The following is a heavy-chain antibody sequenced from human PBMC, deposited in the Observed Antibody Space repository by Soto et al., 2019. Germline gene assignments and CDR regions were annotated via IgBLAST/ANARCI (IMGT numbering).Heavy chain of an antibody. CDR1: GGSISSGDYY. J-gene: IGHJ6*02. D-gene: IGHD3-22*01. V-gene: IGHV4-30-4*01. Sequence: SETLSLTCTVSGGSISSGDYYWSWIRQPPGKGLDWIGYIYYSGSTYYNPSLKSRVTISVDTSKNQFSLKLSSVTAADTAVYYCARGKLGDSSGNYYYYYGMDVWGQGTTVTVSS. CDR2: IYYSGST. CDR3: ARGKLGDSSGNYYYYYGMDV.